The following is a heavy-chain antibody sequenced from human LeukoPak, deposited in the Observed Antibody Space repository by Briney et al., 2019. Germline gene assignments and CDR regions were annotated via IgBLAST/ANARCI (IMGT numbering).Heavy chain of an antibody. CDR1: GFPLYPHV. CDR2: IWFEGSNQ. Sequence: PGGSPRLSCAASGFPLYPHVMHRVPQAPGKGLGGVAGIWFEGSNQYYVDSVRGRFPLPRDHPKNPLYLQMNTPRAEDPGVYYCARDRGSGDSFDRWVQGGMV. J-gene: IGHJ3*01. CDR3: ARDRGSGDSFDR. V-gene: IGHV3-33*01. D-gene: IGHD6-19*01.